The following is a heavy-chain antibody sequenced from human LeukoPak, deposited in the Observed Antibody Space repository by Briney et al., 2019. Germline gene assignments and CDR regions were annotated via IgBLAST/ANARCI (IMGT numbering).Heavy chain of an antibody. CDR3: ARGRPAAGTYYYYYYYMDV. CDR2: IYYSGST. CDR1: GGSISSYY. V-gene: IGHV4-59*01. Sequence: SETLSLTCTVSGGSISSYYWSWIRQPPGKGLEWIGYIYYSGSTNYNPSLKSRVTISVDTSKNQFSLKLSSVTAADTAVYYCARGRPAAGTYYYYYYYMDVWGKGTMVTISS. D-gene: IGHD6-13*01. J-gene: IGHJ6*03.